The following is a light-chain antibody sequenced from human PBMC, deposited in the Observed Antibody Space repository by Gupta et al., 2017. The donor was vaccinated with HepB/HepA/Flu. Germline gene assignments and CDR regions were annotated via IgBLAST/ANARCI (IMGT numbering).Light chain of an antibody. V-gene: IGKV3-20*01. CDR1: QSVSSSF. CDR2: GAS. Sequence: EIVLTQSPGTLSLSPGERATLSCRASQSVSSSFLAWYQQKPGQAPRLLMYGASSRATGIPDRFSGSESGTDFTLTISRLEPDDFAVYYCQQYGNSPLFGGGTKVEIK. CDR3: QQYGNSPL. J-gene: IGKJ4*01.